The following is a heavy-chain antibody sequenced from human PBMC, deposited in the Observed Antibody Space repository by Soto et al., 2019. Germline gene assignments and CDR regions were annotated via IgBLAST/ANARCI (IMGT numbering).Heavy chain of an antibody. Sequence: ASVKVSCKASGYTFSTYGISWVRRAPGQGLEWMGWISANNGNTKYAQKLQGRVTMTTDTSTSTAYMELRSLRSDDTAVYYCARDDGQLERRTGIDYWGQGTVVTVSS. CDR2: ISANNGNT. D-gene: IGHD1-1*01. J-gene: IGHJ4*02. V-gene: IGHV1-18*04. CDR3: ARDDGQLERRTGIDY. CDR1: GYTFSTYG.